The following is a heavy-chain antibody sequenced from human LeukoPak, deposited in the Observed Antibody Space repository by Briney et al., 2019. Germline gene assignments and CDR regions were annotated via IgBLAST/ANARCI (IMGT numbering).Heavy chain of an antibody. CDR2: IIPIFGTA. CDR3: ARDYYDSSGISYDI. CDR1: GGTFSSYA. V-gene: IGHV1-69*01. D-gene: IGHD3-22*01. J-gene: IGHJ3*02. Sequence: SVKVSCKASGGTFSSYAISWVRQAPGQGLEWMGGIIPIFGTANYAQKFQGRVTITADESTSTAYMELSSLRSEDTAVYYCARDYYDSSGISYDIWGQGTMVTVSS.